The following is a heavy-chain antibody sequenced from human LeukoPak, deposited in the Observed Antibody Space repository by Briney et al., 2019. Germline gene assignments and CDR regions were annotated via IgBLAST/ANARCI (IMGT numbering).Heavy chain of an antibody. CDR1: GYSFTSYW. CDR3: ARGLPSWNDASYYYMDV. V-gene: IGHV5-51*01. J-gene: IGHJ6*03. D-gene: IGHD1-1*01. CDR2: IYPGDSDT. Sequence: GESLKISCKGSGYSFTSYWIGWVRQMPGKGLEWMGIIYPGDSDTRYSPSFQGQVTISADKSISTAYLQWSSLKASDTAMYYCARGLPSWNDASYYYMDVWGKGTTVTVSS.